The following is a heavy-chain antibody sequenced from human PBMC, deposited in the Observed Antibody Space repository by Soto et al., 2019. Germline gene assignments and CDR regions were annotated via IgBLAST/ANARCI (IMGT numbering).Heavy chain of an antibody. Sequence: GGSLRLSCAASGFTFDDYTMHWVRQAPGKGLEWVSFFSWDGGSTYYADSVKGRFTISRDNSKNSLYLQMNSLRTEDTALYYCAKDKGSRVPNYFDCWGQGTLVTVSS. V-gene: IGHV3-43*01. CDR1: GFTFDDYT. J-gene: IGHJ4*02. CDR2: FSWDGGST. CDR3: AKDKGSRVPNYFDC.